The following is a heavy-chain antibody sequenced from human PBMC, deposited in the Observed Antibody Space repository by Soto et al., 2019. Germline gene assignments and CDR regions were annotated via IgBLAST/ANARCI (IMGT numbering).Heavy chain of an antibody. J-gene: IGHJ3*02. V-gene: IGHV4-59*08. Sequence: PSETLSLTCTVSGGSISSYYWSWIRQPPGKGLEWIGYIYYSGSTNYNPSLKSRVTISVDTSKNQFSLKLSSVTAADTAVYYGARLFGYCTNGVCYFDAFDIWGQGTMVTVSS. D-gene: IGHD2-8*01. CDR3: ARLFGYCTNGVCYFDAFDI. CDR2: IYYSGST. CDR1: GGSISSYY.